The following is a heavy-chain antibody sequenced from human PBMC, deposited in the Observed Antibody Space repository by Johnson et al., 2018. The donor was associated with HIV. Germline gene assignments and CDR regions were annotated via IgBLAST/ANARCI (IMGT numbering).Heavy chain of an antibody. J-gene: IGHJ3*02. CDR2: ISYDGSNK. Sequence: VQLVESGGGVVQPGRSLRLSCAASGFTFSSYGMHWVRQAPGKGLEWVAVISYDGSNKYYADSVKGRFTISRANSKTTLYLQMNSLRDEDTAVYYCERDRQAVRGTFDIWGQGTMVTVSS. CDR1: GFTFSSYG. V-gene: IGHV3-30*03. CDR3: ERDRQAVRGTFDI. D-gene: IGHD6-19*01.